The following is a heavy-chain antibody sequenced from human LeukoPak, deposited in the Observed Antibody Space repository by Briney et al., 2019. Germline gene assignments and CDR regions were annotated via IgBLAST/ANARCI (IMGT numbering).Heavy chain of an antibody. V-gene: IGHV4-39*01. J-gene: IGHJ4*02. CDR3: ARHGKMATITWPTFDY. CDR2: IYYSGST. CDR1: GDSISSSSYH. D-gene: IGHD5-24*01. Sequence: SETLSLTCTVSGDSISSSSYHWGWIRQPPGKGLEWVASIYYSGSTYYNPSLKSRVTISVDTSKNQFSLKLTSVTAADTAVYYCARHGKMATITWPTFDYWGQGTLVTVSS.